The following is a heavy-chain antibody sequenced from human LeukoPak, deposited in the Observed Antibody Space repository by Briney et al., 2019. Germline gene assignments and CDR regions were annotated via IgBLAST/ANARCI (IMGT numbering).Heavy chain of an antibody. J-gene: IGHJ4*02. D-gene: IGHD2-21*02. CDR3: ARRYCGGDCYSPFDY. CDR1: GYTFTSYG. V-gene: IGHV1-18*01. CDR2: ISAYNGNT. Sequence: GASVKVSCKASGYTFTSYGISWVRQAPGQGLEWMGWISAYNGNTNYAQKLQGRVTITADESTSTAYMELSSLRSEDTAVYYCARRYCGGDCYSPFDYWGQGTLVTVSS.